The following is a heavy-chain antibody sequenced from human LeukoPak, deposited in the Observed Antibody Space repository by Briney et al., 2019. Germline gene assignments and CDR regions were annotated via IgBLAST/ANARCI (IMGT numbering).Heavy chain of an antibody. V-gene: IGHV4-4*09. Sequence: SETLSLTCTVSGGSISSYYWGWIRQPPGKGLEWIGYIYTSGSTNYNPSLKSRVTISVDTSKNQFSLKLSSVTAADTAVYYCARQVDCSSTSCYTGSWFDPWGQGTLVTVSS. D-gene: IGHD2-2*02. CDR1: GGSISSYY. J-gene: IGHJ5*02. CDR3: ARQVDCSSTSCYTGSWFDP. CDR2: IYTSGST.